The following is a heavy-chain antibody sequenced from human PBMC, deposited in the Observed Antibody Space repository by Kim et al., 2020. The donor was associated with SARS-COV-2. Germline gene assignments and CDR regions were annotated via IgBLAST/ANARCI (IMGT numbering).Heavy chain of an antibody. Sequence: KGRFTISRDDSKSIAYLQMNSLKTEDTAVYYCTSRPEYSSGWYKKDAFDIWGQGTMVTVSS. D-gene: IGHD6-19*01. V-gene: IGHV3-49*02. CDR3: TSRPEYSSGWYKKDAFDI. J-gene: IGHJ3*02.